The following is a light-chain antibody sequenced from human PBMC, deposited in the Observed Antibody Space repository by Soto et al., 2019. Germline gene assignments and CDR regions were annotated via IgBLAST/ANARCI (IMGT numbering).Light chain of an antibody. CDR3: SSYAGSNIYD. V-gene: IGLV2-8*01. CDR2: GVT. Sequence: QSALTQPPSASGSPGRSVTISCTGTSSDVGGYNYVSWYQQRPGKAPKLILYGVTQRPSGVPDRFSGSKSGNTASLTVSGLQADDEGDYYCSSYAGSNIYDFGTGTKVTVL. J-gene: IGLJ1*01. CDR1: SSDVGGYNY.